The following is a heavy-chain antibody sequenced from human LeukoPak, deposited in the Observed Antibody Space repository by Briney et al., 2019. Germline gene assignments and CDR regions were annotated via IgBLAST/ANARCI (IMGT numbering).Heavy chain of an antibody. J-gene: IGHJ4*02. D-gene: IGHD1-26*01. V-gene: IGHV1-2*04. CDR1: GYTFTGYY. CDR2: INPNSGGT. Sequence: GASVKVSCKASGYTFTGYYMHWVRQAPGQGLEWMGWINPNSGGTNYAQKFQGWVTMTRDTSISTAYMELRSLRSDDTAVYYCARDDSGSYYPPEEFDYWGQGTLVTVSS. CDR3: ARDDSGSYYPPEEFDY.